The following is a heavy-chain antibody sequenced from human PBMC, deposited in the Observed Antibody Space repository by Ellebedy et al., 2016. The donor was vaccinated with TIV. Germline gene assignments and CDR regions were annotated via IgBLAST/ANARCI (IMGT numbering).Heavy chain of an antibody. CDR1: GGTFSSYA. CDR2: IIPIFGAA. D-gene: IGHD3-9*01. J-gene: IGHJ4*02. CDR3: ARTPYDILTGYPTHYFDY. V-gene: IGHV1-69*13. Sequence: ASVKVSCKASGGTFSSYAISWVRQAPGQGLEWMGGIIPIFGAANSAQKFQGRVTITADESTSTAYMELSSLRSEDTAVYYCARTPYDILTGYPTHYFDYWGQGTLVTVSS.